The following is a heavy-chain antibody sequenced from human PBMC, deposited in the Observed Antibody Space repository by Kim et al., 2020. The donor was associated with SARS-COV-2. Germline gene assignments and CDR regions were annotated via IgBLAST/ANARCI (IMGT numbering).Heavy chain of an antibody. CDR2: ISYSGSDI. CDR1: GFTLSDYY. CDR3: AKDILAAGLFFDY. J-gene: IGHJ4*02. V-gene: IGHV3-11*01. Sequence: GGSLRLSCAASGFTLSDYYMSWVRQAPGKGLECVSYISYSGSDIYYADSVKGRFTISRDIAKSSLYLQMDSLRPEDMAVYYCAKDILAAGLFFDYWGQGTLFTVSS. D-gene: IGHD6-13*01.